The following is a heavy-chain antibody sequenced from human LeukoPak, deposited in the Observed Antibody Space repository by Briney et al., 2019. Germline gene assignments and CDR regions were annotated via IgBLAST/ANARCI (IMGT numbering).Heavy chain of an antibody. CDR2: ISGSGGVT. CDR1: GFTFSSYP. J-gene: IGHJ4*02. D-gene: IGHD1-26*01. CDR3: GKYLQTAVGANDY. V-gene: IGHV3-23*01. Sequence: AGGSLRLSCAASGFTFSSYPMTWVRQATGKGLEWVSVISGSGGVTFYGDSVQGRFTISRDNSRDTLYLQMTNLRAEDTAVYYCGKYLQTAVGANDYWAREPWSPSPQ.